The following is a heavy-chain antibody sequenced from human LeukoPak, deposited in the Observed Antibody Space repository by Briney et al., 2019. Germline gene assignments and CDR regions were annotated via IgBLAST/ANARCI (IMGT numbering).Heavy chain of an antibody. V-gene: IGHV1-3*01. Sequence: ASVKVSCKASGYTFTSYGISWVRQAPGQRLEWMGWINAGNGNTKYSQKFQGRVTITRDTSASTAYMELSSLRSEDTAVYYCARRPWAAAFDYWGQGTLVTVSS. CDR3: ARRPWAAAFDY. D-gene: IGHD6-13*01. CDR1: GYTFTSYG. CDR2: INAGNGNT. J-gene: IGHJ4*02.